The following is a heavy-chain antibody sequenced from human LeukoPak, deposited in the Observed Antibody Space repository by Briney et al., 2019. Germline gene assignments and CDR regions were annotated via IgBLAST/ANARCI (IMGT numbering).Heavy chain of an antibody. CDR1: GFTFSNYA. CDR2: ISSNGAST. CDR3: ARRALGSYYGYYFDY. J-gene: IGHJ4*02. V-gene: IGHV3-23*01. D-gene: IGHD1-26*01. Sequence: GGSLRLSCAASGFTFSNYAMSWVCQAPGKGLEWVSGISSNGASTYYRDSMKGRFTISRDNSKNTVYLQMNSLRAEDAAVYYCARRALGSYYGYYFDYWGQGTLVTVSS.